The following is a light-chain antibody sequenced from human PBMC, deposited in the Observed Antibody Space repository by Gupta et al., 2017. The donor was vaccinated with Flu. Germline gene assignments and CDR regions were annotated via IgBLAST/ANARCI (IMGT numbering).Light chain of an antibody. V-gene: IGLV2-8*01. CDR1: SSDVGGSNY. CDR2: EVT. J-gene: IGLJ3*02. CDR3: SSYAGNNNVV. Sequence: QSALNQPPSASGSPGQSVTISCTGTSSDVGGSNYVSWYQQHPGKAPKLMIYEVTKRSSGVPDRFSSSKSANTASLIVSGLQAEDEADYYCSSYAGNNNVVLGGGTKLTVL.